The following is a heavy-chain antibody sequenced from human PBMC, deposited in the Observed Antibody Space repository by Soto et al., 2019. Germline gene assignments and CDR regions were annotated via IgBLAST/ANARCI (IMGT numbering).Heavy chain of an antibody. V-gene: IGHV3-21*01. CDR2: ISGGSLFI. CDR1: GFTFSASN. J-gene: IGHJ4*02. CDR3: ERSPGVGVWGAY. Sequence: GGSLRLSCAGSGFTFSASNINWVRQAPGKGLEWVSSISGGSLFIYQPDAMKGRFTISRDDARNSVYLQMNSLTAEDTAVYYCERSPGVGVWGAYWGQGTQVTVSS. D-gene: IGHD3-16*01.